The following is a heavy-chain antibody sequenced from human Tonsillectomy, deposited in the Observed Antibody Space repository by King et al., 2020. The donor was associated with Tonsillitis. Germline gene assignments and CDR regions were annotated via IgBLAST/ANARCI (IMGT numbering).Heavy chain of an antibody. D-gene: IGHD3-16*02. CDR3: AKEFTFGGVIVRGRYFDY. CDR1: GYTFTSYY. J-gene: IGHJ4*02. CDR2: INPSGGST. Sequence: QLVQSGAEVKKPGASVKVSCKASGYTFTSYYMHWVRQAPGQGLEWMGIINPSGGSTNYAQKFQGRVTVTRDMSTSTVYMELSSLRSEDTAVYYCAKEFTFGGVIVRGRYFDYWGQSTLVTVSS. V-gene: IGHV1-46*01.